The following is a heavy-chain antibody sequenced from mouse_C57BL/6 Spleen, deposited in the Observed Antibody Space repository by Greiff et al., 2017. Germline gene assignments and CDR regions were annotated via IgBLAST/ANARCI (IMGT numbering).Heavy chain of an antibody. V-gene: IGHV1-58*01. CDR3: ARGKITTVVEDYAMDY. CDR2: IYIGNGYT. Sequence: EVQRVESGAELVRPGSSVKMSCKTSGYTFTSYGINWVKQRPGQGLEWIGYIYIGNGYTEYNEKFKGKATLTSDTSSSTAYMQLISLTSEDSAIYFCARGKITTVVEDYAMDYWGQGTSVTVSS. D-gene: IGHD1-1*01. J-gene: IGHJ4*01. CDR1: GYTFTSYG.